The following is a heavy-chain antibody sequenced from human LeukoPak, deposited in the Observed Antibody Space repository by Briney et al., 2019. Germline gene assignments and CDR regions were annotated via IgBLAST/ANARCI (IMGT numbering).Heavy chain of an antibody. Sequence: ASVKVSCKASGGTFSSYAISWVRQAPGQGLEWMGGIIPIFGTANYAQRFQGRVTITTDESTSTAYVELSSLRSEDTAVYYCARTPFFDWLLYFDYWGQGTLVTVSS. D-gene: IGHD3-9*01. J-gene: IGHJ4*02. CDR3: ARTPFFDWLLYFDY. CDR1: GGTFSSYA. V-gene: IGHV1-69*05. CDR2: IIPIFGTA.